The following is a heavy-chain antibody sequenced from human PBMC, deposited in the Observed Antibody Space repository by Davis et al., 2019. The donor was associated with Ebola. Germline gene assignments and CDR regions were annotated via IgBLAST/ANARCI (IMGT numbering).Heavy chain of an antibody. CDR3: AREVVVVVAANSQYYYGMDV. D-gene: IGHD2-15*01. CDR2: MNPNSGNT. J-gene: IGHJ6*04. CDR1: GYTFTNYG. V-gene: IGHV1-8*02. Sequence: AASVKVSCKASGYTFTNYGINWVRQATGQGLEWMGWMNPNSGNTSYAQKFQGRVTMTRDTSTSTVYMELSSLRSEDTAVYYCAREVVVVVAANSQYYYGMDVWGKGTTVTVSS.